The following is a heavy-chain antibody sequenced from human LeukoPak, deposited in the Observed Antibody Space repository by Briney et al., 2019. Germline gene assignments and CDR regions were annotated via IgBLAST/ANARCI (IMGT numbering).Heavy chain of an antibody. CDR3: ARDRAYYDSSGYCGY. D-gene: IGHD3-22*01. V-gene: IGHV3-11*01. CDR2: ISSSGSTI. Sequence: GGSLRLSCAASGFTFSDYYMSWIRQAPGKGLEWVSYISSSGSTIYYADSVKGRFTISRDNAKNSLYLQMNSLRAEDTAVYYCARDRAYYDSSGYCGYWGQGTLVTVSS. J-gene: IGHJ4*02. CDR1: GFTFSDYY.